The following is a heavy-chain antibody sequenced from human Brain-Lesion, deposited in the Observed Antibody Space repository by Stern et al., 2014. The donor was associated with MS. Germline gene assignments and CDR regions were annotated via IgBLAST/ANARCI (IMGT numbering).Heavy chain of an antibody. J-gene: IGHJ4*02. D-gene: IGHD2-21*02. V-gene: IGHV3-33*01. CDR2: IWFDGNTK. Sequence: MQLVESGGGVVQPGRSLRISCAASGFTFISYGIHWVRQAPGKGLEWVTVIWFDGNTKYYADSVKGRFTISRDNSKNTVYLHMDSLRADDTAVYYCAREDCGGDCPPNYWGRGTLVTVSS. CDR1: GFTFISYG. CDR3: AREDCGGDCPPNY.